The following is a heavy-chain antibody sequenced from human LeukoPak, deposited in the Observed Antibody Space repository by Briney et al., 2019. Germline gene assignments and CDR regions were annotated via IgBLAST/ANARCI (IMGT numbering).Heavy chain of an antibody. D-gene: IGHD6-13*01. CDR1: GFTFSSYS. J-gene: IGHJ2*01. CDR2: ISSSSSYI. Sequence: GGSLRLSCAASGFTFSSYSMNWVRQAPGKGLEWVSSISSSSSYIYYADSVKGRFTISRDNAKNSLYLQMNSLRAEDTAVYYCARVPGSSYWYFDLWGRGTLVTVSS. CDR3: ARVPGSSYWYFDL. V-gene: IGHV3-21*01.